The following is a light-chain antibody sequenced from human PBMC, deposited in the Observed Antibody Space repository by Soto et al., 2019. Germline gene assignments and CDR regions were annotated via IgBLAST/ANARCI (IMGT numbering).Light chain of an antibody. CDR3: QQYTGPPTT. V-gene: IGKV3-20*01. CDR1: QSVTNNY. CDR2: GAS. J-gene: IGKJ5*01. Sequence: ESVLTQSPGTLSLSPGERATLSCRATQSVTNNYFAWYQQKPGQSPRLLIYGASTRAAGIPDRFSGSGSGTDFTLTITRLEPEDSAVYFCQQYTGPPTTFGQGTRLEIK.